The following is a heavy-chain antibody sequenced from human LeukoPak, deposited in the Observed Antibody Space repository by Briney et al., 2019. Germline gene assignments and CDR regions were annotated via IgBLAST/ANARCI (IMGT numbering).Heavy chain of an antibody. CDR1: GFTFSSYS. CDR2: ISSSSSYI. V-gene: IGHV3-21*01. CDR3: ARESSSGWYYGNDY. Sequence: GGSLRLSCAASGFTFSSYSMNWVHQAPGKGLEWVSSISSSSSYIYYADSVKGRFTISRDNAKNSLYLQMNSLRAEDTAVYYCARESSSGWYYGNDYWGQGTLVTVSS. J-gene: IGHJ4*02. D-gene: IGHD6-19*01.